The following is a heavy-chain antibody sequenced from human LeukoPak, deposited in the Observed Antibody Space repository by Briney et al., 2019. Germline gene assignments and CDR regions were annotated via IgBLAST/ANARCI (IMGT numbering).Heavy chain of an antibody. Sequence: GESLKISRKGSGYSFTTYWIGWVRQMPDKGLEWMGLIYPGDSETRYSPSFQGQVTISADKSTSTAYLQWSSLKASDTAMYYCARCGWTNYYYGMNVWGQGTTVTVSS. CDR3: ARCGWTNYYYGMNV. D-gene: IGHD6-19*01. V-gene: IGHV5-51*01. CDR2: IYPGDSET. CDR1: GYSFTTYW. J-gene: IGHJ6*02.